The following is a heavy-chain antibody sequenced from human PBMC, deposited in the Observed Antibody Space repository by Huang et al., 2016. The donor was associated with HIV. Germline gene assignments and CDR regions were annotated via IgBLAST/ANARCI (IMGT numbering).Heavy chain of an antibody. D-gene: IGHD6-19*01. CDR2: KSYDGRNK. V-gene: IGHV3-30*04. CDR3: ARSAVPGDGDWFDP. CDR1: GFTFTNYA. Sequence: QVQLVESGGGLVQPGRSRRLSWAASGFTFTNYALHWGRQATGKGLEWVAFKSYDGRNKFYADSGKGRFTISRDNSKCTLYLLMNSLRVDDTALYYCARSAVPGDGDWFDPWGQGTLVTVSS. J-gene: IGHJ5*02.